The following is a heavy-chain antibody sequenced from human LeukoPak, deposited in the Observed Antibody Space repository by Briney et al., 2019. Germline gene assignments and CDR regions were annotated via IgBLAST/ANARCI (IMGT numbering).Heavy chain of an antibody. D-gene: IGHD5-24*01. CDR1: GGSFSGYY. Sequence: QPSETLSLTCAVYGGSFSGYYWSWVRQAPGKGLEWVSAISGSGGSTYYADSVKGRFTISRDNSKNTLYLQMNSLRAEDTAVYYCAKGRDGYNADFNYWGQGTLVTVSS. CDR2: ISGSGGST. J-gene: IGHJ4*02. CDR3: AKGRDGYNADFNY. V-gene: IGHV3-23*01.